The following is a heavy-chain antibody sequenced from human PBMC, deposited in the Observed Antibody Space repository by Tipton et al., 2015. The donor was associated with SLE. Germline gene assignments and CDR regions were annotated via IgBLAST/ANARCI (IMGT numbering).Heavy chain of an antibody. CDR3: ARVDCSSTSCYYYMDV. V-gene: IGHV4-4*07. CDR1: GGSISSHY. J-gene: IGHJ6*03. CDR2: IYTSGST. Sequence: TLSLTCTVSGGSISSHYWSWIRQPAGKGLEWIGRIYTSGSTNYNPSLKSRVTMSVDTSKNQFSLKLRSVTAADTAMYYCARVDCSSTSCYYYMDVWGQGTTVIVSS. D-gene: IGHD2-2*01.